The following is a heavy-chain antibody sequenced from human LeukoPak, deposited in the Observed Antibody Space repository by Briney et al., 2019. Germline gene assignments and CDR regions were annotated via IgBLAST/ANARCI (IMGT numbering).Heavy chain of an antibody. Sequence: GGSLRLSCAASGFTFSSYSMNWVRQAPGKGLEWVSSISSSSSYIYYADSVKGRFTISRDNAKNSLYLQMNSLRAEDTAVYYCARSEVTAPLYYYYYMDVWGKGTTVTISS. CDR3: ARSEVTAPLYYYYYMDV. D-gene: IGHD2-21*02. J-gene: IGHJ6*03. CDR2: ISSSSSYI. V-gene: IGHV3-21*01. CDR1: GFTFSSYS.